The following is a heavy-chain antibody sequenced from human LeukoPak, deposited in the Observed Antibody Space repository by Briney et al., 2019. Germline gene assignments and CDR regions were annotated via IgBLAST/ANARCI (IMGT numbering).Heavy chain of an antibody. D-gene: IGHD3-22*01. CDR1: GASVSSGSYY. CDR2: IYYSGST. V-gene: IGHV4-61*01. CDR3: AAAGYYDSSGYYYLDY. J-gene: IGHJ4*02. Sequence: SETLSLTCNVSGASVSSGSYYWSWIRQPPGKGLEWIGYIYYSGSTNYNPSLKSRVTISVDKSKNQFSLKLSSVTAADTAVYYCAAAGYYDSSGYYYLDYWGQGTLVTVSS.